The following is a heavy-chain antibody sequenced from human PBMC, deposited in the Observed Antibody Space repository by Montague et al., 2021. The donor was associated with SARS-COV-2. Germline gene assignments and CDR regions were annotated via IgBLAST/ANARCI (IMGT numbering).Heavy chain of an antibody. CDR1: GGSISSSNW. D-gene: IGHD3-10*01. CDR2: IYHSGST. CDR3: ASRGAGWFGSNPERFDY. J-gene: IGHJ4*02. V-gene: IGHV4-4*02. Sequence: SETLSLTCAVSGGSISSSNWWSWVRQPPGKGLEWIGEIYHSGSTNYNPSLKSRVTISVDKSKNQFSLKLSSVTAADTAVYYCASRGAGWFGSNPERFDYCGQGTRVTVSS.